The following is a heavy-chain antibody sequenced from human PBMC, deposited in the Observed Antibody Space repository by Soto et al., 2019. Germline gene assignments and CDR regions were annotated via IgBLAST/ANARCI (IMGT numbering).Heavy chain of an antibody. CDR3: ARHKIVGAISWFDP. D-gene: IGHD1-26*01. Sequence: QLQLQESGPGLVKPSETLSLTCTVSGGSISSSSYYWGWIRQPPGKGLEWIGSIYYSGNTYNNPSLKSRLTISVDTPKNQFSLKLSSVTAADTTVYYCARHKIVGAISWFDPWGQGTLVTVSS. CDR2: IYYSGNT. V-gene: IGHV4-39*01. J-gene: IGHJ5*02. CDR1: GGSISSSSYY.